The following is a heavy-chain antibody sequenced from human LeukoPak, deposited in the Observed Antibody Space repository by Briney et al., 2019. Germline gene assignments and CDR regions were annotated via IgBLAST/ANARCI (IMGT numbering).Heavy chain of an antibody. CDR1: GYSISSGYY. CDR3: ARRRYDASGYYPSRGRYFDY. D-gene: IGHD3-22*01. CDR2: INHSGST. V-gene: IGHV4-38-2*02. J-gene: IGHJ4*02. Sequence: SETLSLTCTVSGYSISSGYYWSWIRQPPGKGLEWIGEINHSGSTNYNPSLKSRVTISVDTSKNQFSLTLSSVTAADTAVYYCARRRYDASGYYPSRGRYFDYWGQGTLVTVSS.